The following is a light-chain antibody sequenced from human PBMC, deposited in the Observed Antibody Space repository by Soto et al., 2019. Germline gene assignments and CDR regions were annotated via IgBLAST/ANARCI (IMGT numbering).Light chain of an antibody. V-gene: IGLV2-8*01. CDR2: EVS. Sequence: QSALTQPPSASGSPGQSVTISCTGTSSDVGGYNYVSWYQQHPGKAPKLMIYEVSKRPSGVPDRFSGSKSGNTASLTVSGLQAGDEADYYCSSYACSNDLVFGGGTKVTVL. CDR3: SSYACSNDLV. CDR1: SSDVGGYNY. J-gene: IGLJ2*01.